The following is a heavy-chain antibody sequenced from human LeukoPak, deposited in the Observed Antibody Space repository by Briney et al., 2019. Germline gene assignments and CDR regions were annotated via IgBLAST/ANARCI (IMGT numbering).Heavy chain of an antibody. Sequence: GASVKVSCKASGYTFTGYYMHWVRQAPGQGLEWMGWINPNSGGTNYAQKFQGRVTMTRDTSISTAYMELSRLRSDDTAVYYCAREGIVVVPAAIGRYYYYGMDFWGQGTTVTVSS. CDR2: INPNSGGT. CDR1: GYTFTGYY. CDR3: AREGIVVVPAAIGRYYYYGMDF. V-gene: IGHV1-2*02. D-gene: IGHD2-2*02. J-gene: IGHJ6*02.